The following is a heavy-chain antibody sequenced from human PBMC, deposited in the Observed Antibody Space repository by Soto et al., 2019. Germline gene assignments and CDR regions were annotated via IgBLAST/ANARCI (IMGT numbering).Heavy chain of an antibody. CDR2: ISYDGSNK. J-gene: IGHJ4*02. CDR1: GFTFSSYG. V-gene: IGHV3-30*18. Sequence: QVQLVESGGGVVQPGRSLRLSCAASGFTFSSYGMHWVRQAPGKGLEWVAVISYDGSNKYYADSVKGRFTISRDTSXNXQYLQMNSLRAEDTAVYYCAKDSEYDYVWGSYRLDYWGQGTLVTVSS. CDR3: AKDSEYDYVWGSYRLDY. D-gene: IGHD3-16*02.